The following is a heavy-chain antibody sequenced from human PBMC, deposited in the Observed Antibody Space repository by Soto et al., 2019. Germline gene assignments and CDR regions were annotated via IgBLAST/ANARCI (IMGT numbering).Heavy chain of an antibody. CDR3: ARDRAGGGPGAEYFQH. CDR2: IYYSGST. V-gene: IGHV4-59*01. Sequence: SETLSLTCTVSGGSISSYYWSWIRQPPGKGLEWIGYIYYSGSTNYNPSLKSRVTISVDTSKNQFSLKLSSVTAADTAVYYCARDRAGGGPGAEYFQHWGQGTLVTVSS. J-gene: IGHJ1*01. CDR1: GGSISSYY. D-gene: IGHD3-16*01.